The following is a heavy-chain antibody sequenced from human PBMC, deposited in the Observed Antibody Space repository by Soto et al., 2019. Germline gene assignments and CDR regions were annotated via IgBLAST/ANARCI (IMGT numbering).Heavy chain of an antibody. D-gene: IGHD6-19*01. CDR1: GSTFSSDD. Sequence: PGGSLRLSCVVSGSTFSSDDMSWVRQAPGRGLEWVSGISDSGGSTYYADSVKGRFTISRDNAKNTLYLQMKSPRVEDTALYYCAKDGGWSLAVAGLFDYWGPGTQVTVSS. CDR2: ISDSGGST. J-gene: IGHJ4*02. CDR3: AKDGGWSLAVAGLFDY. V-gene: IGHV3-23*01.